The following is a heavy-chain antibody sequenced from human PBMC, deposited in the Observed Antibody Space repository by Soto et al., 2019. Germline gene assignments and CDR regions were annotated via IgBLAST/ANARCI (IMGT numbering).Heavy chain of an antibody. CDR1: GFTVSSNY. Sequence: GESLKISCAASGFTVSSNYMSWVRQAPGKGLEWVSVIYSGGRTYYADSVKGRFTISRHNSKKTLYLQMNSLRAEDTSGYYCARDSGGSGWCDYWGQGTLVTVSS. D-gene: IGHD6-19*01. CDR2: IYSGGRT. CDR3: ARDSGGSGWCDY. J-gene: IGHJ4*02. V-gene: IGHV3-66*01.